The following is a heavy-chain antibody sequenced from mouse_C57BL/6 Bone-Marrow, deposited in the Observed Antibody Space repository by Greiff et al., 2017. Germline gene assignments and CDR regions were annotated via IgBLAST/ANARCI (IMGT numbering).Heavy chain of an antibody. V-gene: IGHV3-6*01. Sequence: ESGPGLVKPSQSLSLTCSVTGYSITSGYYWNWIRQFPGNKLEWMGYISYDGSNNYNPSLKNRISITRDTSKNQFFLKLNSVTTEDTATYYCARRDPWFAYWGQGTLVTVSA. J-gene: IGHJ3*01. CDR2: ISYDGSN. CDR3: ARRDPWFAY. CDR1: GYSITSGYY.